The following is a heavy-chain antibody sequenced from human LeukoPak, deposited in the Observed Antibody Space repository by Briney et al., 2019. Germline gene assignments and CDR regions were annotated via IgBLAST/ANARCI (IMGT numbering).Heavy chain of an antibody. D-gene: IGHD4-17*01. V-gene: IGHV3-21*01. CDR3: ARGHTAVTRHFDF. Sequence: PGGSLRLSCEASGFTFTTYSMTWVREAPGKGLEWVSIISSGSSAIFSADALKGRFTISRDNAKNLLYLDMNSLRAEDTAVYYCARGHTAVTRHFDFWGQGTLVTVSS. J-gene: IGHJ4*02. CDR2: ISSGSSAI. CDR1: GFTFTTYS.